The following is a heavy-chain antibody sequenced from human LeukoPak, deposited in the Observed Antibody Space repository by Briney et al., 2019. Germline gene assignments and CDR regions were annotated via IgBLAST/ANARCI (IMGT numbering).Heavy chain of an antibody. CDR3: ARHEWTLLGLPGTRRGYFNMDV. D-gene: IGHD2/OR15-2a*01. J-gene: IGHJ6*03. CDR2: IFYNGVT. Sequence: PSETLSLTCSVSGDSISTSSYYWGWIRQPPGKGLEWIGSIFYNGVTYDNPSLKSRVTIAVDSSKNQFSLNMRFVTAADTAVYYCARHEWTLLGLPGTRRGYFNMDVWGEGTTVIVSS. V-gene: IGHV4-39*01. CDR1: GDSISTSSYY.